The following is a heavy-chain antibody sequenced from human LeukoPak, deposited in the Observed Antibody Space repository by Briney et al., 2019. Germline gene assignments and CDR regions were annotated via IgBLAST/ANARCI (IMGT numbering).Heavy chain of an antibody. CDR1: GVSISGSYYY. CDR3: ARDRYYYDSSGYRRMDV. CDR2: IYYSGST. J-gene: IGHJ6*04. V-gene: IGHV4-39*07. D-gene: IGHD3-22*01. Sequence: SETLSLTCAVSGVSISGSYYYWGWIRQPPGKGLEWIGNIYYSGSTYYNASLQSRVTISIDTSKNQFSLRLSSVTAADTAVYYCARDRYYYDSSGYRRMDVWGKGTTVTISS.